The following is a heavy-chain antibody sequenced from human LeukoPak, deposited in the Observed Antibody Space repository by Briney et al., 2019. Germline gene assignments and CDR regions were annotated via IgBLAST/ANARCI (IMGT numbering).Heavy chain of an antibody. CDR2: IYTSGST. CDR3: ARVDLRAAYFGY. J-gene: IGHJ4*02. Sequence: PSETLSLTCTVSGGSISSYYWSWIRQPAGKGLEWIGRIYTSGSTGYNPSLKSRVTMSVDTSKSQFSLRLSSVTAADTALYYCARVDLRAAYFGYWGQGTLVTVSS. D-gene: IGHD2-15*01. V-gene: IGHV4-4*07. CDR1: GGSISSYY.